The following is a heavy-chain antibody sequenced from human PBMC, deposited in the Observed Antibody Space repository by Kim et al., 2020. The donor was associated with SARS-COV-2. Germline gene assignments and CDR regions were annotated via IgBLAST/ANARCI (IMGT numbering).Heavy chain of an antibody. Sequence: SETLSLTCTVSGGSVSSGSYYWSWIRQPPGKGLEWIWYISYSGTTNYNPSLKSRVTTSIHTSKNQFSLKLTSVTAADTAVYYCARDIPGVTTIPRGMDVWGQGTTVTVSS. V-gene: IGHV4-61*01. J-gene: IGHJ6*02. CDR3: ARDIPGVTTIPRGMDV. CDR2: ISYSGTT. D-gene: IGHD4-17*01. CDR1: GGSVSSGSYY.